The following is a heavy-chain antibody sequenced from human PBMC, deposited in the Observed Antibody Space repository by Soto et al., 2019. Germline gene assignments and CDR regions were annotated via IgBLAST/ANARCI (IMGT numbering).Heavy chain of an antibody. D-gene: IGHD3-10*01. CDR3: ARGHRLLWLGGGMDV. J-gene: IGHJ6*02. V-gene: IGHV4-34*01. Sequence: QVQLQQWGTGLLKPSETLSLTCAVYGGSFSGYYWSWIRQPPGKGLEWIGEINHSGSTNYNPSLKSRGNISVDTSKNQFSLQLSPVPGAVTAVYYWARGHRLLWLGGGMDVWGQGTKVTVSS. CDR1: GGSFSGYY. CDR2: INHSGST.